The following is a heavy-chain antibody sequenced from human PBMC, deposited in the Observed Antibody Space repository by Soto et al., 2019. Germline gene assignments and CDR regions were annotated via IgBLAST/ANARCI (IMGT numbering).Heavy chain of an antibody. V-gene: IGHV1-46*01. CDR1: GYTFTSYY. Sequence: ASVKVSCKASGYTFTSYYMHWVRQAPGQGLEWMGIINASDGSTSYAQKFQGRVTMTTDTSTSTAYMELRSLRSDDTAVYYCATAPSIAVAGTNFYWGQGTLVTVSS. J-gene: IGHJ4*02. CDR2: INASDGST. D-gene: IGHD6-19*01. CDR3: ATAPSIAVAGTNFY.